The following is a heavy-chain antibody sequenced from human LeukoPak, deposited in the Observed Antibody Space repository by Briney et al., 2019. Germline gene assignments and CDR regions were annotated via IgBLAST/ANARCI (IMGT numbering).Heavy chain of an antibody. D-gene: IGHD3-22*01. V-gene: IGHV1-18*01. CDR2: ISAYNGNT. CDR1: GYTFTSCS. CDR3: ARGYLSYSSTGYYDF. Sequence: ASVKVSCKSSGYTFTSCSISWVRQAPGQGLEWMGWISAYNGNTNYAQKLQDRVTMTTDTSTSTAYMELRSLRSDDTAVFYCARGYLSYSSTGYYDFWGQGTLVTVSS. J-gene: IGHJ4*02.